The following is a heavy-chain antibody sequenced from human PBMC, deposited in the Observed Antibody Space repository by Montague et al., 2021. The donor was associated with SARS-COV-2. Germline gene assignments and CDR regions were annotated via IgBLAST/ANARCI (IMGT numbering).Heavy chain of an antibody. Sequence: SETLSLTCSFSGGSIRSYYWSWIRLPPGKPLEWLGYIYYTGETTXNPSLKSRVTISVDTSRSQCSLRLTSVTAADTAVYFCARFWSGYVDKWSQGTLVTVSS. V-gene: IGHV4-59*01. J-gene: IGHJ4*02. D-gene: IGHD3-3*01. CDR1: GGSIRSYY. CDR3: ARFWSGYVDK. CDR2: IYYTGET.